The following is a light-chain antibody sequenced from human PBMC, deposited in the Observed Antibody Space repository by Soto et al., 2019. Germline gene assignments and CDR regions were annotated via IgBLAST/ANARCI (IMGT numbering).Light chain of an antibody. J-gene: IGLJ2*01. CDR1: GSDVASYDY. Sequence: QSALTQPPSASGSPGQSVTISCTGTGSDVASYDYVSWYQQHPGKAPKLIIYEVTKRPSGVPDRFSASKSGTTASLTVSGLKAEDEADYYCSSYADTNNLVFGGGPKLTVL. CDR3: SSYADTNNLV. CDR2: EVT. V-gene: IGLV2-8*01.